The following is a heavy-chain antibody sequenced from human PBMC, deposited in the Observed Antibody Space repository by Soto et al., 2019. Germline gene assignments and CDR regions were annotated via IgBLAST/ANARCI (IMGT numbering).Heavy chain of an antibody. J-gene: IGHJ3*02. V-gene: IGHV4-4*02. Sequence: QVQLQESGPGLVKPSGTLSLTCAVSGGSVSSSHWWSWVRQPLGKGLEWIREIYQCGSTNYNPSLQSLVTISIDKSKNQFSRRLASVTAADTAVYYCARVGPWGIVEAFEIWGQGTKVTLSS. CDR3: ARVGPWGIVEAFEI. CDR2: IYQCGST. CDR1: GGSVSSSHW. D-gene: IGHD2-21*01.